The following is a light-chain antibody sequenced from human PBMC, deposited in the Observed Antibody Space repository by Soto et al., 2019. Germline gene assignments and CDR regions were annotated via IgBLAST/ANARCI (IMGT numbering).Light chain of an antibody. CDR2: DAS. Sequence: DIQMTQSPSTLSASVGDRVTITCRASQSIGRLLAWYQQRPGKAPNLLIYDASTLESGVPSRFSGSGSGTEFTLTISSLQPDDFATYYCQHYNSYSEAFGQGTKVELK. J-gene: IGKJ1*01. CDR1: QSIGRL. V-gene: IGKV1-5*01. CDR3: QHYNSYSEA.